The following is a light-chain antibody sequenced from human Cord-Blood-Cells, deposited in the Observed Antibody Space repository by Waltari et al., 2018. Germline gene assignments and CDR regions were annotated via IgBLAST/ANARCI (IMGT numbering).Light chain of an antibody. CDR3: QQYYSTPHT. Sequence: DIVMTQSPDSLAVSLGERATINCKSSQSVLYSSNNKNYLAWYQQKPGKPPKLLMYWASTRESGVPDRFSGSGSGTDVTLTISSLQAEDVAVYYCQQYYSTPHTFGQGTKLEIK. CDR2: WAS. J-gene: IGKJ2*01. V-gene: IGKV4-1*01. CDR1: QSVLYSSNNKNY.